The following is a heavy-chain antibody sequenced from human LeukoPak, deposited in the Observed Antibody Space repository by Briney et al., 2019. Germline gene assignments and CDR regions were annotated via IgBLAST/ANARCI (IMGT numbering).Heavy chain of an antibody. J-gene: IGHJ6*02. V-gene: IGHV4-34*01. CDR3: ARGPRRGYYDSSGYRPYYYYGMDV. Sequence: PSETLSLTCTVSGGSISSYYWSWIRQPPGKGLEWIGEINHSGSTNYNPSLKSRVTISVDTSKNQFSLKLSSVTAADTAVYYCARGPRRGYYDSSGYRPYYYYGMDVWGQGTTVTVS. D-gene: IGHD3-22*01. CDR1: GGSISSYY. CDR2: INHSGST.